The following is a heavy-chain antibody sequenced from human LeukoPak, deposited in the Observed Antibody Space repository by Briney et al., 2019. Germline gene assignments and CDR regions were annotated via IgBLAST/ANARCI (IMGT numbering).Heavy chain of an antibody. CDR2: IYSGGRP. Sequence: PGGSLRLSCAASGFNASSNYMTWVRQAPGKGLEWASVIYSGGRPYYADSVKGRFTISRDNSKNTLYLQMNSLRAEDTAVYYCARLGSPPGSDYYHFDYWGQGTLVTVSS. V-gene: IGHV3-66*04. CDR1: GFNASSNY. D-gene: IGHD3-22*01. J-gene: IGHJ4*02. CDR3: ARLGSPPGSDYYHFDY.